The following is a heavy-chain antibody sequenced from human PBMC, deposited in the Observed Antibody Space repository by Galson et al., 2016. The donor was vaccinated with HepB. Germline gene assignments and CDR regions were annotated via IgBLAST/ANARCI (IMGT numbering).Heavy chain of an antibody. V-gene: IGHV3-7*01. Sequence: LRLSCAAAEFSFSSSWMTWVRQAPGKGLEWVANIRPDGIEINYVDSVRGRFTISRDNAKNSLYPQMNSLRAEDTAVYYCVRAFSGNTYGYYYWGQGALVTVSS. CDR1: EFSFSSSW. CDR2: IRPDGIEI. CDR3: VRAFSGNTYGYYY. D-gene: IGHD5-18*01. J-gene: IGHJ4*02.